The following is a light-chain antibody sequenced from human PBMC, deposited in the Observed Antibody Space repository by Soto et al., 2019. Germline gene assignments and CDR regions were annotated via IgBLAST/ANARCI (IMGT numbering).Light chain of an antibody. J-gene: IGLJ3*02. CDR2: VNSDGSH. Sequence: QPVVSQSPSASASLGASVQLTCTLSSAHTNYAIAWHQQQPDKGPRFLMRVNSDGSHTKGDGIPDRFSGSSSGAERYLTISSLQSEDEGDYYCQTWGTGIWVFGGGTKVTVL. CDR3: QTWGTGIWV. V-gene: IGLV4-69*01. CDR1: SAHTNYA.